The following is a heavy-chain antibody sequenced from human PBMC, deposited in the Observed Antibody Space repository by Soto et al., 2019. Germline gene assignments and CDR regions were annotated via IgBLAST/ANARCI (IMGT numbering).Heavy chain of an antibody. D-gene: IGHD2-15*01. CDR3: ARSRFVVGVTEDYYGMDV. CDR1: GGTFSNSP. J-gene: IGHJ6*02. Sequence: SVKVSCKSSGGTFSNSPISWVRQAPGQGLEWVGGVIPVFKTANYAQKFQGRVTITADESANTAYMGLSSLRSGDTAVYYCARSRFVVGVTEDYYGMDVWGQGTTVTVSS. CDR2: VIPVFKTA. V-gene: IGHV1-69*13.